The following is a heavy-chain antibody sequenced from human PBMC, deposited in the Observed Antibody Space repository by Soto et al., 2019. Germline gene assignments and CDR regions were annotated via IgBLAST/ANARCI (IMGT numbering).Heavy chain of an antibody. D-gene: IGHD3-3*01. V-gene: IGHV3-33*01. CDR1: GFTFRSYG. J-gene: IGHJ6*02. CDR2: IWHGESCK. CDR3: ARDGSRYDSWSGYHSLYYGMDV. Sequence: PGGSLRLCCAASGFTFRSYGMNWFLQSPGKGLEWLTIIWHGESCKYYADSVKGPFTITKDNSKNTLYLEMNSLRAEDTAVYYCARDGSRYDSWSGYHSLYYGMDVWGQGTMVTVSS.